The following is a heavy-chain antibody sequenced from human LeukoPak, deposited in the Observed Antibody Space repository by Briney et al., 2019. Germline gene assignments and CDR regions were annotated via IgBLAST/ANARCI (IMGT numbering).Heavy chain of an antibody. CDR1: GYTFTSYG. D-gene: IGHD2-15*01. Sequence: ASVKVSCKAPGYTFTSYGISWVRQAPGQGLEWMGWISAYNGNTNYAQKLQGRVTMTTDTSTSTAYMELRSLRSDDTAVYYCARDPARYCSGSSCYRAFDIWGQGTMVTVSS. J-gene: IGHJ3*02. CDR3: ARDPARYCSGSSCYRAFDI. V-gene: IGHV1-18*01. CDR2: ISAYNGNT.